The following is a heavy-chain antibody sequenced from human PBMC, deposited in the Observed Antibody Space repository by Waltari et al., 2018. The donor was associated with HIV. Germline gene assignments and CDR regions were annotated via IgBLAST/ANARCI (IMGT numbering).Heavy chain of an antibody. J-gene: IGHJ4*02. V-gene: IGHV1-18*01. CDR3: ARDKTTYYYGSGVSY. Sequence: QVQLVQSGAEVKQPGASVKVSCQASCYTFTSYGISWVRQAPGQGLEWMGWISAYNGNTNYAQKLQGRVTMTTDTSTSTAYMELRSLRSDDTAVYYCARDKTTYYYGSGVSYWGQGTLVTVSS. CDR2: ISAYNGNT. CDR1: CYTFTSYG. D-gene: IGHD3-10*01.